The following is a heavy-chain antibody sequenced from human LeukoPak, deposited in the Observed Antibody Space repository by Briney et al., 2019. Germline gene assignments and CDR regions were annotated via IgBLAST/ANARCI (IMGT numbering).Heavy chain of an antibody. CDR1: GFTFSSYE. V-gene: IGHV3-48*03. J-gene: IGHJ4*02. CDR3: ERESWATDY. Sequence: GGPLSLSCAASGFTFSSYEMNWVRPAPGKRLECVSEISSSVSTIYCADSVKGGLTITRHNAENSLYLQMSTLRAEATAVYYCERESWATDYWGQGTLVTVSS. D-gene: IGHD3-10*01. CDR2: ISSSVSTI.